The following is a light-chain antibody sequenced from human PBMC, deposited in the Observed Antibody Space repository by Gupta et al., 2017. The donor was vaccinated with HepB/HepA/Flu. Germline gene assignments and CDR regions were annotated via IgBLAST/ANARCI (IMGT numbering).Light chain of an antibody. V-gene: IGLV2-23*02. Sequence: SALPQPASVSESPVPSVTISCTGASSDVGKYNLVSWYQKHPGKAPKLIIYDVNKWPAGVASRFSGSKSGDTASLTISGRKEEDGANYYCCADAGNSIWLFGGGTKLTVL. CDR2: DVN. CDR1: SSDVGKYNL. CDR3: CADAGNSIWL. J-gene: IGLJ2*01.